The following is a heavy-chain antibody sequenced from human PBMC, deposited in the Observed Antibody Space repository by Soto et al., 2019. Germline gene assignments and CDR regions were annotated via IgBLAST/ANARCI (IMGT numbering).Heavy chain of an antibody. CDR1: GGTFSSYA. J-gene: IGHJ4*02. Sequence: SVKVSCKASGGTFSSYAISWVRQAPGQGLEWLGGIIPIFGTANYAQKFQGRVTITADESTSTAYMELSSLRSEDTAVYYCARDPGYCSSTSCPAWDDYWGQGTLVTVSS. D-gene: IGHD2-2*01. CDR2: IIPIFGTA. V-gene: IGHV1-69*13. CDR3: ARDPGYCSSTSCPAWDDY.